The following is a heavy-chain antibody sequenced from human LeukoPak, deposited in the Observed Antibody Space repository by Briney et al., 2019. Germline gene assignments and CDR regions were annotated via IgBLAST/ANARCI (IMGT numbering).Heavy chain of an antibody. J-gene: IGHJ6*02. CDR1: GGSISSHY. CDR2: IYYIGST. CDR3: ARSELTHYYGMDV. Sequence: SETLSLTCTVSGGSISSHYWTWIRQPPGKGLEWIGYIYYIGSTNYNPSLKSRVTISVDTSKNQFSLKLSSVAAADTAVYYCARSELTHYYGMDVWGQGTTVTVSS. V-gene: IGHV4-59*11. D-gene: IGHD1-26*01.